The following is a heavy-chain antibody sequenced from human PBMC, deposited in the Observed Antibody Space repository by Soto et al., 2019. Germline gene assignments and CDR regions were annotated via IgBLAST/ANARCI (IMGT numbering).Heavy chain of an antibody. CDR2: ISAYNGNT. D-gene: IGHD3-3*01. J-gene: IGHJ6*02. CDR1: GYTFTSYG. Sequence: ASVKVSCKASGYTFTSYGISWVRQAPGQGLEWMGWISAYNGNTNYAQKLRGRVTMTTDTSTSTAYMELRSLRSDDTAVYYCARDKGSDSVTIFGVVIKGYYYYCYGMDVWGQGTTVTVS. CDR3: ARDKGSDSVTIFGVVIKGYYYYCYGMDV. V-gene: IGHV1-18*04.